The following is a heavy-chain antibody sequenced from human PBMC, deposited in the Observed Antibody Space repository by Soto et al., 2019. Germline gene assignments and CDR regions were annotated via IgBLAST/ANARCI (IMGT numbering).Heavy chain of an antibody. Sequence: SETLSLTCTVSGGSISSGGYYWSWIRQHPGKGLEWIGYIYYSGSTYYNPSLKSRVTISVDTSKNQFSLKLSSVTAADTAVYYCASLLWFGELFSWFDPWGQGTLVTVSS. CDR3: ASLLWFGELFSWFDP. CDR2: IYYSGST. V-gene: IGHV4-31*03. CDR1: GGSISSGGYY. D-gene: IGHD3-10*01. J-gene: IGHJ5*02.